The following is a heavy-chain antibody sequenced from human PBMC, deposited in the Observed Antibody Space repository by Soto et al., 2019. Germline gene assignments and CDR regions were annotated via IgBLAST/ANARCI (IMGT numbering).Heavy chain of an antibody. J-gene: IGHJ6*02. CDR2: TFPMFGKA. CDR3: ATVDISTWIDGMDV. Sequence: QVQLVQSGAEVKKPGSSVKVSCKASGGTFSSYAISWVRQAPGQGLEWMGGTFPMFGKANYAQKFQGRVTIFADKSTSTAYMELSSLRSEDTAVYYCATVDISTWIDGMDVWGQGTTVTVSS. CDR1: GGTFSSYA. D-gene: IGHD2-2*01. V-gene: IGHV1-69*06.